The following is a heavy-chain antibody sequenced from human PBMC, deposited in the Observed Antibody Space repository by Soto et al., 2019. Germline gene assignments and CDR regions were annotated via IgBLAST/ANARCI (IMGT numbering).Heavy chain of an antibody. CDR1: GYTFTSYD. CDR3: ARLSRYSNSWEGYFDY. J-gene: IGHJ4*02. CDR2: INAGNGNT. D-gene: IGHD6-13*01. V-gene: IGHV1-3*01. Sequence: ASVKVSCKASGYTFTSYDMHWVRQAPGQRFEWMGWINAGNGNTKYSQKFQGRVTITKDTSASTAYMELSSLRSEDTAVYYCARLSRYSNSWEGYFDYWGQGILVTVSS.